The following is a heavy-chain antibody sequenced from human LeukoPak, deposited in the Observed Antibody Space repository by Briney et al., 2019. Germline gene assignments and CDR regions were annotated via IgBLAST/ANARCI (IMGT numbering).Heavy chain of an antibody. CDR3: ARDRSTVTFNWFDP. D-gene: IGHD4-17*01. Sequence: GGSLRLSCAASGFTFSSYSMNWVRQAPGKGLEWVSSISSSSSYIYYADSVKGRFTISRDNAKNSLYLQMISLRAEDTAVYYCARDRSTVTFNWFDPWGQGTLVTVSS. V-gene: IGHV3-21*01. CDR2: ISSSSSYI. CDR1: GFTFSSYS. J-gene: IGHJ5*02.